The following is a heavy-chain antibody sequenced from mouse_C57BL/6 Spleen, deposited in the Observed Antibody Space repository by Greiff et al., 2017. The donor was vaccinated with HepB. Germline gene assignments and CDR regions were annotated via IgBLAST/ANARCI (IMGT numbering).Heavy chain of an antibody. Sequence: QVQLKQPGAELVKPGASVKMSCKASGYTFTSYWITWVKQRPGQGLEWIGDIYPGSGSTNYNEKFKSKATLTVDTSSSTAYMQLSSLTSEDSAVYYCARSGDFQAEDYWGQGTSVTVSS. CDR3: ARSGDFQAEDY. CDR1: GYTFTSYW. V-gene: IGHV1-55*01. J-gene: IGHJ4*01. D-gene: IGHD3-1*01. CDR2: IYPGSGST.